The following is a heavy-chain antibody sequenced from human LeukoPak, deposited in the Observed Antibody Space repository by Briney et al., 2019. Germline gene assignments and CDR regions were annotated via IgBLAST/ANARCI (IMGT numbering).Heavy chain of an antibody. CDR2: ISYDGSNK. V-gene: IGHV3-30*18. CDR3: AKMGATFDY. CDR1: GFTFSSYG. Sequence: GRSLRLSCAASGFTFSSYGMHWVRQAPGKGLEWVAVISYDGSNKYYADSVKGRFTISRDNSKNTLYLQMNSLRAEDTAVYYCAKMGATFDYWGQGTLVTVSS. J-gene: IGHJ4*02. D-gene: IGHD3-16*01.